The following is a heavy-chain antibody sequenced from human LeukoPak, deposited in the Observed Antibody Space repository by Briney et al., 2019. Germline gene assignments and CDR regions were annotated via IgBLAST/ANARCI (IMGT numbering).Heavy chain of an antibody. Sequence: GSLRLSCAASGFTFSSYAVSWVRQAPGKGLEWIGSGSTYYNPSLKSRVTISVDTSKNQFSLKLSSVTAADTAVYFCASPRGDDSGGYYTWYFHHWGQGILVTVSS. D-gene: IGHD3-22*01. CDR3: ASPRGDDSGGYYTWYFHH. CDR1: GFTFSSYA. J-gene: IGHJ1*01. CDR2: SGST. V-gene: IGHV4-38-2*01.